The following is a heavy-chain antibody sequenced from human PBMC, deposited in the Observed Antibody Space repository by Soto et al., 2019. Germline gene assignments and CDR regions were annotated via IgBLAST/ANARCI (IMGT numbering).Heavy chain of an antibody. CDR1: GYTFTSYG. CDR2: IIPNIGTA. J-gene: IGHJ4*02. V-gene: IGHV1-69*13. Sequence: GASVKVSCKASGYTFTSYGISWVRQAPGQGLEWMGGIIPNIGTANYAQKFQGRVTITADESTSTAYMELSSLRSEDTAVYYCARSGYYYDSSGYSQGPIDYWGQGTLVTVS. D-gene: IGHD3-22*01. CDR3: ARSGYYYDSSGYSQGPIDY.